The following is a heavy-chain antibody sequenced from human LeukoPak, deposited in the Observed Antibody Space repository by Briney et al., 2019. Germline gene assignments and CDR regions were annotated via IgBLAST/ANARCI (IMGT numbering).Heavy chain of an antibody. Sequence: GGTLRLSCAASGVTFSSYEMNWVRQAPGKGLEWVSYISSSGSTIYYADSVKGRFTISRDNAKNSLYLQMHSLRAEDEAVYYCARGYCSGGSCYFDHWGQGTLVTVSS. CDR3: ARGYCSGGSCYFDH. CDR2: ISSSGSTI. J-gene: IGHJ4*02. V-gene: IGHV3-48*03. CDR1: GVTFSSYE. D-gene: IGHD2-15*01.